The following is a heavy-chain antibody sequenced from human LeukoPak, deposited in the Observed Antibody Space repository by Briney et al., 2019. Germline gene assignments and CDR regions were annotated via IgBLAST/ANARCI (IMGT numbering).Heavy chain of an antibody. Sequence: PGGSLRLSCAASGFTFSSYAMSWVRQAPGKGLEWVSAISGSGGSTYYADSVKGRFTISRDNSKNTLYLQMNSLRAEDTAVYYCARSQWRGGDPFDYWGQGTLVTVSS. CDR1: GFTFSSYA. V-gene: IGHV3-23*01. CDR3: ARSQWRGGDPFDY. CDR2: ISGSGGST. J-gene: IGHJ4*02. D-gene: IGHD2-21*02.